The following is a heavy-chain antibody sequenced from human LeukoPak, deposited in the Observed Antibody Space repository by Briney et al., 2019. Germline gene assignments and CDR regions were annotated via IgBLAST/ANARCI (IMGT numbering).Heavy chain of an antibody. CDR3: ARGPRYYYDSSGYRHFDY. V-gene: IGHV5-51*01. D-gene: IGHD3-22*01. Sequence: GESLKISCKGSGYSFTSYWIGWVRQMPGKGLEWMGIIYPGDSDTRYSPSFQGQVTISADKSISTAYLQWSSLKASDTAMYCCARGPRYYYDSSGYRHFDYWGQGTLVTVSS. CDR2: IYPGDSDT. CDR1: GYSFTSYW. J-gene: IGHJ4*02.